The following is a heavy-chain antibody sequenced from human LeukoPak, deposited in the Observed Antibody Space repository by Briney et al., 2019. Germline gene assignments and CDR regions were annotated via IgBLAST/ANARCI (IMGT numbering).Heavy chain of an antibody. D-gene: IGHD3-22*01. V-gene: IGHV4-59*01. J-gene: IGHJ3*02. CDR2: IYYSGST. CDR1: GVSISSYY. CDR3: AREDYYDSSGYYGSAFDI. Sequence: SETLSLTCTVSGVSISSYYWSWIRQPPGKGLEWIGYIYYSGSTNYNPSLKSRVTISVDTSKNQFSLKLSSVTAADTAVYYCAREDYYDSSGYYGSAFDIWGQGTMVTVSS.